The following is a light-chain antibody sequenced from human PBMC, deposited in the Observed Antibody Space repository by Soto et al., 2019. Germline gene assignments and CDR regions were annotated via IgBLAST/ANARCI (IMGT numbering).Light chain of an antibody. Sequence: EIVLTQSPATLSLSPGERATLSCRASQSVGTSYLAWYQQRPGQAPRLLISGSSTRAAGIPDRFSGSGSGTEFTLTITTLEPEDFAVYYCQQYGRSPFSFGPGTKVDF. CDR1: QSVGTSY. V-gene: IGKV3-20*01. CDR2: GSS. J-gene: IGKJ3*01. CDR3: QQYGRSPFS.